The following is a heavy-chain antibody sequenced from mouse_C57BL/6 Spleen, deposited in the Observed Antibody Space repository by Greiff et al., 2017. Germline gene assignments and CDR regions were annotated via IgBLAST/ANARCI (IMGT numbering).Heavy chain of an antibody. J-gene: IGHJ4*01. D-gene: IGHD2-1*01. CDR1: GYTFTSYW. V-gene: IGHV1-5*01. Sequence: EVKLQESGTVLARPGASVKMSCKTSGYTFTSYWMHWVKQRPGQGLEWIGAIYPGNSDTSYNQKFKGKAKLTAVTSASTAYMELSSLTNEDSAVYYCTRGNYYGNYNYAMDYWGQGTSVTVSS. CDR2: IYPGNSDT. CDR3: TRGNYYGNYNYAMDY.